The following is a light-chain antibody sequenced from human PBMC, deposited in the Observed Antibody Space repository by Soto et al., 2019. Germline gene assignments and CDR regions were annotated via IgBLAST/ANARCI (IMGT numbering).Light chain of an antibody. Sequence: QSVLTQPPLASGTPGQRVTISCSGSNSNVGSNTVDWYQQLPGTAPKLLIYHNNQRPSGVPDRLSGSKSGTSASLAISGLQSEDEADYYCAAWDDSLHAVVFGGGTKLTVL. CDR3: AAWDDSLHAVV. J-gene: IGLJ2*01. CDR2: HNN. CDR1: NSNVGSNT. V-gene: IGLV1-44*01.